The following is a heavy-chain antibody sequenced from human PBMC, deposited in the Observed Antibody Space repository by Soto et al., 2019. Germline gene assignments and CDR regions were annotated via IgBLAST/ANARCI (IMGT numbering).Heavy chain of an antibody. Sequence: GGSLRLSCAASGFTFSSHTMNWVRQAPGKGLEWISYITSTSSTKNYADSVKGRFTISRDNANNSLYLQMNSLRDEDTAVYYCARRITMVRGPYYYYAMDVWGQGTTVTVYS. J-gene: IGHJ6*02. CDR3: ARRITMVRGPYYYYAMDV. CDR1: GFTFSSHT. CDR2: ITSTSSTK. D-gene: IGHD3-10*01. V-gene: IGHV3-48*02.